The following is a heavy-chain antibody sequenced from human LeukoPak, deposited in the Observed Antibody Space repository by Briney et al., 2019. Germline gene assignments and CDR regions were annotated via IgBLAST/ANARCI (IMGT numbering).Heavy chain of an antibody. D-gene: IGHD6-6*01. CDR1: GFTFSSYS. CDR2: ISSSSSAI. CDR3: ARTPRRVAARQPNWFDP. V-gene: IGHV3-48*01. Sequence: PGVSLRLSCAASGFTFSSYSMNWVRQGPGKGLEWVSYISSSSSAIYYADSVKGRFTISRDNAKNSLYLQMNSLRAEDTAVYYCARTPRRVAARQPNWFDPWGQGTLVTVSS. J-gene: IGHJ5*02.